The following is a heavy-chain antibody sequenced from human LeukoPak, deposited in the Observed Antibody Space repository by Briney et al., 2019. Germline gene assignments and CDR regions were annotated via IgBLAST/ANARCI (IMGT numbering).Heavy chain of an antibody. CDR2: IKSKTDGGTT. D-gene: IGHD4-11*01. J-gene: IGHJ4*02. CDR1: GFTFSNAW. CDR3: TTDRHDYISDYYFDY. V-gene: IGHV3-15*01. Sequence: GGSLRLSCAAYGFTFSNAWMSWVRQAPGKGLEWVGRIKSKTDGGTTDYAAPVKGRFTISRDDSKNTLYLQMNSLKTEDTAVYYCTTDRHDYISDYYFDYWGQGTLVTVSS.